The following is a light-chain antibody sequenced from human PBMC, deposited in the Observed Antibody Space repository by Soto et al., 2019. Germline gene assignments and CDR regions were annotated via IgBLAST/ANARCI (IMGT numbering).Light chain of an antibody. CDR3: QQHHDYTAVT. V-gene: IGKV1-5*01. Sequence: DIQMTQSPSTLFASVGDRVIITCRARLTIGSSLSWYQHKLGKTPKLLIFDASTLQTGVPSRFSGSGFGKEFTLSITGLQQDDFETYYCQQHHDYTAVTFGQGTPLEIK. CDR2: DAS. J-gene: IGKJ2*01. CDR1: LTIGSS.